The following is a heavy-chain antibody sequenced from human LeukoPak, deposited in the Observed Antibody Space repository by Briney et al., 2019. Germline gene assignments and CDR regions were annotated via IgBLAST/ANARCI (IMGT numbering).Heavy chain of an antibody. D-gene: IGHD5-18*01. V-gene: IGHV3-74*01. J-gene: IGHJ6*02. CDR2: INSDGSST. Sequence: SGGSLRLSCAAFGFSFSSYWMHWVRQAPGKGLVWVSRINSDGSSTSYADSVKGRFTISRDNAKNTLYLQMNSLRAEDTAVYYCARDNPIQLWPNYYYYGMDVWGQGTTVTVSS. CDR1: GFSFSSYW. CDR3: ARDNPIQLWPNYYYYGMDV.